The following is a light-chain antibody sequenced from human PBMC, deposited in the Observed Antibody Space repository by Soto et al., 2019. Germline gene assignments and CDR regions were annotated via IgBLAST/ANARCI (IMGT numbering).Light chain of an antibody. V-gene: IGLV2-14*01. CDR3: SSYTSSSTLV. CDR1: SSDVGGYNY. Sequence: QSVLTQPASVSGSPGQSITISCTGTSSDVGGYNYVSWYQQHPGKAPKLMIYEVSNRLSGVSNRFSGSKSGNTASLTISGLQAEYEADYYCSSYTSSSTLVFGTGTKLTVL. CDR2: EVS. J-gene: IGLJ1*01.